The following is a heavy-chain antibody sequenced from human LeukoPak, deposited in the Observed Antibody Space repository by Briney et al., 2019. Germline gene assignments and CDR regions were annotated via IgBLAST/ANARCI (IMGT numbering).Heavy chain of an antibody. D-gene: IGHD6-13*01. CDR2: INPSGGST. Sequence: GASVKVSCKASGYTFTSYYMHWVRQAPGQGLEWMGIINPSGGSTSYAQKFQGRVTMTRDTSTSTVYMELSSLRSEDTAVYYCARSGFARSSSPWGVFDYWGQGTLVTVSS. CDR1: GYTFTSYY. V-gene: IGHV1-46*01. CDR3: ARSGFARSSSPWGVFDY. J-gene: IGHJ4*02.